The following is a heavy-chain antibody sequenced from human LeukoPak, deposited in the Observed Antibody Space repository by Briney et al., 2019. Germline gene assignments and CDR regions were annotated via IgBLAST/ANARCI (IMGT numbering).Heavy chain of an antibody. J-gene: IGHJ3*02. Sequence: GGSLRLSCAASGFSFSTYSMNWVRQAPGKGLEWVSSISSSSAHIFYADPVKGRFSISRDNAKNSLYLQMNSLRVEDTAVYYCTSRYCTTTNCYSFDIWGQGTMVTVSS. D-gene: IGHD2-2*01. V-gene: IGHV3-21*01. CDR3: TSRYCTTTNCYSFDI. CDR2: ISSSSAHI. CDR1: GFSFSTYS.